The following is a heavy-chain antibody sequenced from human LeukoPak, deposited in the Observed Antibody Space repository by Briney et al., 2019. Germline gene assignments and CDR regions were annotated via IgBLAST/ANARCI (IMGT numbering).Heavy chain of an antibody. V-gene: IGHV3-23*01. J-gene: IGHJ4*02. CDR1: GFTFSSYA. CDR2: ISGSGGST. Sequence: GGSLRLSCAASGFTFSSYAMSWDRQAPGKWLEWVSAISGSGGSTYYADSVKGRFTISRDNSKNTLYLQMNSLRAEDTAVYYCTKAPYPRYCTNGVCYTFDYWGQGTLVTVSS. D-gene: IGHD2-8*01. CDR3: TKAPYPRYCTNGVCYTFDY.